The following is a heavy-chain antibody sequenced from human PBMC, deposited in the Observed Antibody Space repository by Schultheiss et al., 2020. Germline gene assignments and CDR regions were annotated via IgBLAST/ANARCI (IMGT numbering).Heavy chain of an antibody. CDR1: GGSISSGGYS. CDR3: ASSPGWTMAFDY. Sequence: SETLSLTCAVSGGSISSGGYSWSWIRQPPGKGLEWIGYIYHSGSTYYNPSLKSRVTISVDRSKNQFSLKLSSVTAADTAVYYCASSPGWTMAFDYWGQGTLVTVSS. V-gene: IGHV4-30-2*01. J-gene: IGHJ4*02. CDR2: IYHSGST. D-gene: IGHD5-24*01.